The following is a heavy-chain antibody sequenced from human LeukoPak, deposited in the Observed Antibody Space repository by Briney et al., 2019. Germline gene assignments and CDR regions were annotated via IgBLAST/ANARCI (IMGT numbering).Heavy chain of an antibody. CDR1: GFSFSYYS. V-gene: IGHV3-21*01. D-gene: IGHD4-17*01. CDR3: ARGMTTVTTSFDY. CDR2: ISSSSSDI. J-gene: IGHJ4*02. Sequence: PGGSLRLSCAASGFSFSYYSMSWVRQAPGKGLERVSSISSSSSDIYHADSVKGRFTISRDNAKNSLYLQMNSLRAEDTAVYYCARGMTTVTTSFDYWGQGTLVTVSS.